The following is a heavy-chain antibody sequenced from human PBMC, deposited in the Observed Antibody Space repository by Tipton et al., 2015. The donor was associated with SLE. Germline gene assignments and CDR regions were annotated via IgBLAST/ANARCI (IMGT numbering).Heavy chain of an antibody. Sequence: GSLRLSCPVSGFTFKFYDLNWVRQAPGKGLEWLSSISSSGSTTYYADSVKGRFTVSRDNTRNSLYLQLNSLRDEDTALYYCVRPGVGISTTAFDVWGRGTMVTVSS. J-gene: IGHJ3*01. CDR2: ISSSGSTT. CDR3: VRPGVGISTTAFDV. V-gene: IGHV3-48*03. D-gene: IGHD1-26*01. CDR1: GFTFKFYD.